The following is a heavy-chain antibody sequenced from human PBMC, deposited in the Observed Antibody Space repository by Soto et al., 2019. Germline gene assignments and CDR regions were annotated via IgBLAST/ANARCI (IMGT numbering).Heavy chain of an antibody. CDR3: AQRLRDYCLGRERANYIDP. CDR1: GFSLSTTGVG. CDR2: IYWDDDK. V-gene: IGHV2-5*02. J-gene: IGHJ5*02. Sequence: QITLKESGPPLVRPTQTLTLTCTFSGFSLSTTGVGVGWIRQPPGKALEWLALIYWDDDKRYSPSLKSKLTITKDTSKNEVILTMTNMDPVDTATYYCAQRLRDYCLGRERANYIDPWGQGTLVTVSS. D-gene: IGHD3-16*01.